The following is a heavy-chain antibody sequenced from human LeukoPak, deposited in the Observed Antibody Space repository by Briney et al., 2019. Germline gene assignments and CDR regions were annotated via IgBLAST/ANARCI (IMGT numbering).Heavy chain of an antibody. CDR3: ARDHVGRVAAFDY. J-gene: IGHJ4*02. CDR1: GFTFSSYS. CDR2: ISSSSSYI. D-gene: IGHD2-15*01. V-gene: IGHV3-21*01. Sequence: GGSLRLSCAASGFTFSSYSMNWVRQAPGKGLEWVSSISSSSSYIYYADSVKGRFTISRDNAKNSLYLQMNSLRAEDTAVYYCARDHVGRVAAFDYWGQGTLVTVSS.